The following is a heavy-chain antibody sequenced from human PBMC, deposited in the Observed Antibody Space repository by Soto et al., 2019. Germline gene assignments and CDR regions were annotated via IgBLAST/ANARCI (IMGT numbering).Heavy chain of an antibody. CDR3: ARGFDANYTYGKAV. Sequence: SETLSLTCAVYGGSFSGYYWSWIRQPPGKGLEWIGEINHSGSTNYNPSLKSRVTISVDTSKNQFSLKLSSVTAADTAVYYCARGFDANYTYGKAVWRQGTTVTVSS. J-gene: IGHJ6*02. CDR2: INHSGST. D-gene: IGHD3-9*01. CDR1: GGSFSGYY. V-gene: IGHV4-34*01.